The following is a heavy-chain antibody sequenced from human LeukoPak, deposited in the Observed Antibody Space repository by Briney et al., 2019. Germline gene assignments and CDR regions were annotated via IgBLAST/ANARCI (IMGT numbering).Heavy chain of an antibody. J-gene: IGHJ4*02. Sequence: GASVTVSCKVSGYTLTELSMHWVRQAPGKGLEWMGGFDPEDGETIYAQKFQGRVTMTEDTSTDTAYMELSSLRSEDTAVYYCATGVVVTAILDYWGQGTLVTVSS. CDR1: GYTLTELS. CDR3: ATGVVVTAILDY. D-gene: IGHD2-21*02. CDR2: FDPEDGET. V-gene: IGHV1-24*01.